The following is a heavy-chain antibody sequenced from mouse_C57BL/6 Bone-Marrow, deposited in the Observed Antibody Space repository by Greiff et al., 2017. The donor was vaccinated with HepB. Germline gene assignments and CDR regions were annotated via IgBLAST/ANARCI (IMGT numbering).Heavy chain of an antibody. J-gene: IGHJ4*01. D-gene: IGHD1-2*01. V-gene: IGHV2-6-1*01. CDR3: ARHGTTAFAMDY. CDR1: GFSLTSYG. CDR2: IWSDGST. Sequence: VKLQESGPGLVAPSQSLSITCTVSGFSLTSYGVHWVRQPPGKGLEWLVVIWSDGSTTYNSALKSRLSISKDNSKSQVFLKMNSLQTDDTAMYYCARHGTTAFAMDYWGQGTSVTVSS.